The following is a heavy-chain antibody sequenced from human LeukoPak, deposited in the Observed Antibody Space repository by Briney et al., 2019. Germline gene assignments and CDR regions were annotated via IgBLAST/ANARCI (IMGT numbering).Heavy chain of an antibody. Sequence: SETLSLTCSVSSYSISSGFYWGWIRQPPGKGLEWIGSIFHSGSTYYNPSLKSRVTISLATSKNQFSLKLKSVTAADTAVYYCARGNFYDTSGYSRGAFDIWGQGTMVTVCS. J-gene: IGHJ3*02. D-gene: IGHD3-22*01. CDR3: ARGNFYDTSGYSRGAFDI. CDR2: IFHSGST. V-gene: IGHV4-38-2*02. CDR1: SYSISSGFY.